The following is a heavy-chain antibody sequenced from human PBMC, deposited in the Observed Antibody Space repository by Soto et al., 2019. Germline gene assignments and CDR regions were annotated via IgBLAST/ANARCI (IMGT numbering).Heavy chain of an antibody. CDR1: GGSISSYY. Sequence: SETLSLTCTVSGGSISSYYWSWIRQPPGKGLEWIGYIYYSGSTNYNPSLKSRVTISVDTSKNQFSLKLSSVTAADTAVYYCARSAMVAALRFFDIWGQGTMVTVSS. CDR3: ARSAMVAALRFFDI. V-gene: IGHV4-59*01. D-gene: IGHD2-15*01. J-gene: IGHJ3*02. CDR2: IYYSGST.